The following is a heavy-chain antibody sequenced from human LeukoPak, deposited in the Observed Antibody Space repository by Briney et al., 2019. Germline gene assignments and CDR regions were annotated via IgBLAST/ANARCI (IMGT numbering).Heavy chain of an antibody. CDR3: ARGSVWFGEFSY. CDR2: INSDGRST. J-gene: IGHJ4*02. V-gene: IGHV3-74*01. Sequence: GGSLRLSCAASGLTFDDYGMSWVRQAPRKGLVCVSRINSDGRSTSYAHSVKGRFSISRVNAKNMLYLQMNSLRAEDTAVNFCARGSVWFGEFSYSGAGTLVTASP. D-gene: IGHD3-10*01. CDR1: GLTFDDYG.